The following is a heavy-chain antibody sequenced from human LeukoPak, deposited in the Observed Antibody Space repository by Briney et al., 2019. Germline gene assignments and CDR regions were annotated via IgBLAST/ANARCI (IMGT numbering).Heavy chain of an antibody. D-gene: IGHD2-2*02. CDR3: ARRGQLVLYPWAFDY. V-gene: IGHV5-51*01. Sequence: GESLKISCKGGGYSFTSYWSGWGREMRGKGVEWMGIIYSGDSDTRYSPSFPGQVTIPADKSISTAYLQWSSLTASDTAMYYCARRGQLVLYPWAFDYWGPGTLVTVSS. CDR1: GYSFTSYW. CDR2: IYSGDSDT. J-gene: IGHJ4*02.